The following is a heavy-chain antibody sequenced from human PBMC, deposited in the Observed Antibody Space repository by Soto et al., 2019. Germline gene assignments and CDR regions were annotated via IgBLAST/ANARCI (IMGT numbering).Heavy chain of an antibody. Sequence: SETLSLTCTVSGGSISSYYWSWIRQPPGKGLEWIGYIYYSGSTNYNPSLKSRVTISVDTSKNQFSLKLSSVTAADTAVYYCARAPRTTVTSLNWYFDLWGRGTLVIVSS. V-gene: IGHV4-59*08. CDR2: IYYSGST. D-gene: IGHD4-17*01. CDR1: GGSISSYY. J-gene: IGHJ2*01. CDR3: ARAPRTTVTSLNWYFDL.